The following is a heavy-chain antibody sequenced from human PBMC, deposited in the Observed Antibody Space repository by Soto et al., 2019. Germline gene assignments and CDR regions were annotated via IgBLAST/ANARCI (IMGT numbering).Heavy chain of an antibody. V-gene: IGHV2-5*02. CDR2: IYWDDDK. D-gene: IGHD3-22*01. Sequence: QITLKESGPMLVKPTQTLTLTCTFSGFSLSTSGVVVGWIRQPPGKALEWLALIYWDDDKRYSPSLKSRLTITDDTSTKQVVLTMTNMDPVDTATYYCVHSPSSGYKYIRWFDPWGQGALVTVSS. J-gene: IGHJ5*02. CDR1: GFSLSTSGVV. CDR3: VHSPSSGYKYIRWFDP.